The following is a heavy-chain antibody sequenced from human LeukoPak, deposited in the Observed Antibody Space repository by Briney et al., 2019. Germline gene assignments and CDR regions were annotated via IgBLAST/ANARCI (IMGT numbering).Heavy chain of an antibody. D-gene: IGHD3-3*01. J-gene: IGHJ4*02. V-gene: IGHV4-61*01. CDR1: GGSVSSGSYY. CDR2: IHYSGST. Sequence: SETLSLTCTVSGGSVSSGSYYWSWIRQPPGKGLEWIGYIHYSGSTNYNPSLKSRVTISVDTSKNQFSLKLSSVTAADTAVYYCARVGYDFWSGYLDYWGQGTLVTVSS. CDR3: ARVGYDFWSGYLDY.